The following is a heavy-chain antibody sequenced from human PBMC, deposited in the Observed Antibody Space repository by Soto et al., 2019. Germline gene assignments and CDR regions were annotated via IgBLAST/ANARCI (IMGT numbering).Heavy chain of an antibody. CDR2: IYYSGST. D-gene: IGHD2-15*01. CDR1: GGSISSGDYY. Sequence: QVQLQESGPGLVKPSQTLSLTCTVSGGSISSGDYYWSWIRQPPGKGLDWIGYIYYSGSTYYNPSLKSRVTVSVDTSKNQFSLKLSFVTAADTAVYYCARYYCSRGSCLVDPWGQGTLVTVSS. V-gene: IGHV4-30-4*01. CDR3: ARYYCSRGSCLVDP. J-gene: IGHJ5*02.